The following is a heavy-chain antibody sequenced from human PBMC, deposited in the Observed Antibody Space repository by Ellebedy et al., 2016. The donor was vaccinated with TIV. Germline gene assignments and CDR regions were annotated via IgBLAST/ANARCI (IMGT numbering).Heavy chain of an antibody. J-gene: IGHJ6*02. V-gene: IGHV4-59*11. Sequence: MPSETLSLTCSVSGGSFGGHYWNWIRQSPGKGLQWIAYVYYSGAANYNPSLTSRVTISVDTSKMEFSLKVTSVTAADTAVYYCARLGGDFWGVQRGGMDVWGQGTTVTVSS. CDR1: GGSFGGHY. CDR3: ARLGGDFWGVQRGGMDV. CDR2: VYYSGAA. D-gene: IGHD3-3*01.